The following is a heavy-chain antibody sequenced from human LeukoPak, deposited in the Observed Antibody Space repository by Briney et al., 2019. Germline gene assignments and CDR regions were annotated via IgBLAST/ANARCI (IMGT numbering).Heavy chain of an antibody. J-gene: IGHJ6*02. Sequence: ASVKVSCKVSGYTLTELSMHWVRQAPGKGLEWMGGFDPEDGETIYAQKFQGRVTMTEDTSTDTAYMELSSLRSEDTAVYYCARDGHFGGGTPILRYYHAMDVWGQGTTVTVSS. CDR3: ARDGHFGGGTPILRYYHAMDV. V-gene: IGHV1-24*01. D-gene: IGHD3-10*01. CDR1: GYTLTELS. CDR2: FDPEDGET.